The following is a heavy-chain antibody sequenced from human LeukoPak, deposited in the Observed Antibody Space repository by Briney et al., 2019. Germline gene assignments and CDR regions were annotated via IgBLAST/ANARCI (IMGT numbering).Heavy chain of an antibody. J-gene: IGHJ4*02. Sequence: SETLSLTCTVSSGSIRSYYWSWIRQPPGKGLEWIGYVYYSGSANYNPSLKSRVTISVDTSKNQFSLKLSSVPAADTAVYYCARHEKLGQFDYWGQGTLVTVSS. D-gene: IGHD3-10*01. V-gene: IGHV4-59*08. CDR1: SGSIRSYY. CDR3: ARHEKLGQFDY. CDR2: VYYSGSA.